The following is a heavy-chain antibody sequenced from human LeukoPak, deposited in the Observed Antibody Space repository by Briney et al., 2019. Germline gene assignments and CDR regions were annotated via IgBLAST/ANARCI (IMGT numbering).Heavy chain of an antibody. CDR3: ARGRYCSSTSCYNWFDP. J-gene: IGHJ5*02. D-gene: IGHD2-2*01. V-gene: IGHV1-2*02. CDR2: INPNSGGT. CDR1: GYTFTGYY. Sequence: ASVKVSCKASGYTFTGYYMHWVRQAPGQGLEWMGWINPNSGGTNYAQKFQGRVTMTRDTSISTAYMELSRLRSDDTAVYYCARGRYCSSTSCYNWFDPWGQGTLVTASS.